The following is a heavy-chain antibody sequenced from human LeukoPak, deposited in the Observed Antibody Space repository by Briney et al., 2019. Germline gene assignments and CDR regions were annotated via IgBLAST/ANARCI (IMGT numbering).Heavy chain of an antibody. V-gene: IGHV4-59*01. J-gene: IGHJ6*02. Sequence: SETLSLTCTVSGGSISSYYWSWIRQPPGKGLEWIGYIYYSGSTNYNPSLKSRVTISVDTSKNQFPLKLSSVTAADTAVYYCARVPYYYGMDVWGQGTTVTVSS. CDR1: GGSISSYY. CDR2: IYYSGST. CDR3: ARVPYYYGMDV.